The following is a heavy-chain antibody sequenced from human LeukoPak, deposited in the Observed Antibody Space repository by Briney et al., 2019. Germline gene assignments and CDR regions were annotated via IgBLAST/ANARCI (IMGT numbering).Heavy chain of an antibody. D-gene: IGHD6-19*01. Sequence: SETLSLTCTVSGGSISSGSYYWSWIRQPAGKGLEWIGRIYISGSTNYNPSLKSRVTISVDTSKNQFSLKLSSVTAADTAVYYCARDSEQWLVQTRRGWWFDPWGQGTLVTVSS. V-gene: IGHV4-61*02. J-gene: IGHJ5*02. CDR3: ARDSEQWLVQTRRGWWFDP. CDR1: GGSISSGSYY. CDR2: IYISGST.